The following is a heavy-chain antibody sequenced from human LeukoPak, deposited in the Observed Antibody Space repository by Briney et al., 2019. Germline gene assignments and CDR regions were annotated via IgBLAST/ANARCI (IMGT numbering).Heavy chain of an antibody. V-gene: IGHV3-74*01. D-gene: IGHD6-13*01. CDR3: ARVLPAAGRAPDY. J-gene: IGHJ4*02. Sequence: GGSLRLSCVASGFTFSTYWMHWVRHAPGKGLVWVSRINSDGSSTSYADSVKGRFTISRDNAKNTLYLQMNSLRAEDTAVYYCARVLPAAGRAPDYWGQGTLVTVSS. CDR1: GFTFSTYW. CDR2: INSDGSST.